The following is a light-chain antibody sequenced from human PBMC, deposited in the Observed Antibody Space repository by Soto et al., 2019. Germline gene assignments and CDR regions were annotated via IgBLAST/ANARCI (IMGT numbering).Light chain of an antibody. J-gene: IGKJ1*01. CDR2: AAS. V-gene: IGKV1-39*01. Sequence: DIQMTQSPSSLSASVGDRVTITGRASQSISSYLNWYQQKPGKAPKLLIYAASSLQSGVPSRFSGSGSGTEFSLTITRLQPEDFATYYCQQSFSIPWTFGQGTKVDIK. CDR3: QQSFSIPWT. CDR1: QSISSY.